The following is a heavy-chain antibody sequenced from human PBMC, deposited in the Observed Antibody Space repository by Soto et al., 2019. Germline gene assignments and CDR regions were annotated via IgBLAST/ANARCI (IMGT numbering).Heavy chain of an antibody. CDR3: ARQGYCSGGSCYTYYYGMDV. D-gene: IGHD2-15*01. CDR1: GFSLSTSGVG. V-gene: IGHV2-5*01. Sequence: SGPTLVNPTQALTLTCSFSGFSLSTSGVGVGWIRQPPGKALEWLALIYWNDDKRYSPSLKSRLTITKDTSKNQVVLTMTNMDPVDTATYYCARQGYCSGGSCYTYYYGMDVWGQGTTVTVSS. J-gene: IGHJ6*02. CDR2: IYWNDDK.